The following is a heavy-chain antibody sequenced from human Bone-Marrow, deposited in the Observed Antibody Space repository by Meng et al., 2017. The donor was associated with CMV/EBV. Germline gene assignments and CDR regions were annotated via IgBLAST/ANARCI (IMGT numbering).Heavy chain of an antibody. CDR1: VLTFSSYA. CDR3: AKDQTYCGGDCYSVQGY. Sequence: GESLKISCAASVLTFSSYAMTWVRQAPGKGLEWVSTIGGSGGSTYHADSVKGRFTISRDNPKNTLYLQMNSLRAEDTAVYYSAKDQTYCGGDCYSVQGYWGQGTLVTVSS. V-gene: IGHV3-23*01. CDR2: IGGSGGST. J-gene: IGHJ4*02. D-gene: IGHD2-21*01.